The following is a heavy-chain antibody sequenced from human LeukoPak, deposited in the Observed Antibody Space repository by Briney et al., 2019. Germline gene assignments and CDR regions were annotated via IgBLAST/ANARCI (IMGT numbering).Heavy chain of an antibody. CDR2: ISSSSSSI. D-gene: IGHD2-2*01. V-gene: IGHV3-21*01. J-gene: IGHJ4*02. CDR1: GFTFRSYT. CDR3: VRGFCTSTSCYGSY. Sequence: GGSLRLSCAASGFTFRSYTMNWVRQAPGKGLEWVSSISSSSSSIYYADSVKGRFTISRDNAKKSLYLQMNSLRAEDTAMYYCVRGFCTSTSCYGSYWGQGTLVTVSS.